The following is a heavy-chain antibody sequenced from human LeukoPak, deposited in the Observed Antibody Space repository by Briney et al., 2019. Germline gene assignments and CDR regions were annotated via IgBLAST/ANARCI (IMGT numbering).Heavy chain of an antibody. CDR2: IIPIFGTA. J-gene: IGHJ4*02. CDR1: GGTFSSYA. V-gene: IGHV1-69*06. D-gene: IGHD2-15*01. Sequence: SVKVSCKASGGTFSSYAISWVRQAPGQGLEWMGGIIPIFGTANYAQKFQGRVTITADKSTSTAYMELSSLRSEDTAVYYCASIGYCSGGSCRHRDYWGQGTLVTVSS. CDR3: ASIGYCSGGSCRHRDY.